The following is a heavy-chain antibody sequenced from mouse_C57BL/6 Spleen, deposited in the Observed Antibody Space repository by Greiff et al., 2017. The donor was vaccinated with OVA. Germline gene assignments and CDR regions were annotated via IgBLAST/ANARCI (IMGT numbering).Heavy chain of an antibody. CDR2: IDPSDSYP. V-gene: IGHV1-69*01. Sequence: QVQLQQPGAELVMPGASVKLSCKASGYTFTSYWMHWVKQRPGQGLEWIGEIDPSDSYPNYNQKFKGKSTLTVDKSSSTAYMQLSSLTSEDSAVYYCARRFTTVFDYWGQGTTLTVSS. CDR1: GYTFTSYW. CDR3: ARRFTTVFDY. D-gene: IGHD1-1*01. J-gene: IGHJ2*01.